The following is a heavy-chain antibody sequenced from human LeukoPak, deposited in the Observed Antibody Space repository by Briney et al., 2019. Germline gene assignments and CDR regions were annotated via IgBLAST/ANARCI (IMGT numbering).Heavy chain of an antibody. CDR3: ARVGVGGGYSSGWHTLNSGWNYYYYYMDV. V-gene: IGHV4-61*02. CDR1: GGSISSGSYY. Sequence: SETLSLTCTVSGGSISSGSYYWSWIRQPAGKGLEWIGRIYTSGSTNYNPSLKSRVTISVDTSKNQFSLKLSSVTAADTAVYYCARVGVGGGYSSGWHTLNSGWNYYYYYMDVWGKGTTVTVSS. D-gene: IGHD6-19*01. CDR2: IYTSGST. J-gene: IGHJ6*03.